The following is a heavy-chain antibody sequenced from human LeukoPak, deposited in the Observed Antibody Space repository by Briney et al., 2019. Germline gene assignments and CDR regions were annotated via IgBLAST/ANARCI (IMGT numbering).Heavy chain of an antibody. J-gene: IGHJ4*02. D-gene: IGHD3-22*01. CDR1: GYTFTSYG. V-gene: IGHV1-18*01. CDR2: ISAYNGNT. Sequence: ASVKVSCKASGYTFTSYGISWVRQAPGQGLEWMGWISAYNGNTNYAQKLQGRVTMTTDTSTSTAYMELRSLRSDDTAVYYCASGAGYYYDSSGYYRGLGYWGQGTLVTVSS. CDR3: ASGAGYYYDSSGYYRGLGY.